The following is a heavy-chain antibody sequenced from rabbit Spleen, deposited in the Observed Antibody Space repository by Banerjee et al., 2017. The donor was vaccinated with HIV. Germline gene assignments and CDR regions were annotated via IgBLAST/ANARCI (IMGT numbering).Heavy chain of an antibody. J-gene: IGHJ4*01. CDR2: INVATGKP. CDR3: ARDLVGVIGWNFYL. Sequence: QQQLVESGGGLVKPGASRTLTCTASGLDFSSSYWICWVRQAPGKGLEWIACINVATGKPVYATWAKGRFTISRTSSTTVTLRMTSLTAADTATYFCARDLVGVIGWNFYLWGPGTLVTVS. V-gene: IGHV1S45*01. D-gene: IGHD1-1*01. CDR1: GLDFSSSYW.